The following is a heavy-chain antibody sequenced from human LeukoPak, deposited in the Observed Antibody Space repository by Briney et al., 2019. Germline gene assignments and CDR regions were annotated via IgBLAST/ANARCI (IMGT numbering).Heavy chain of an antibody. CDR1: GFSFSNYW. V-gene: IGHV3-7*03. Sequence: GGSLRLSCAASGFSFSNYWMKWVRQAPEKGLEWVANINQDGSVKVYVDSVKGRFIISRDNAKNSLYLQMNSLRAEDTAVYYCAKASAMIVVVSKHFDYWGQGTLVTVSS. CDR2: INQDGSVK. D-gene: IGHD3-22*01. J-gene: IGHJ4*02. CDR3: AKASAMIVVVSKHFDY.